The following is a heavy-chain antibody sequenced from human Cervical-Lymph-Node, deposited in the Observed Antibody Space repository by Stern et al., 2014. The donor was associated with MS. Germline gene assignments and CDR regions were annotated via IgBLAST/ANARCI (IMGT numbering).Heavy chain of an antibody. Sequence: EMQLVESGGGLVKPGGSLRLSCAASGFTFSSYSMNCVRQAPGKGLEWVASISSGGSYIYYADSLKGRFTISRDNAKNSLYLQMNSLRAEDTAVYYCARGRGGNYRYYFDYWGQGTLVTVSS. CDR1: GFTFSSYS. CDR3: ARGRGGNYRYYFDY. D-gene: IGHD4-23*01. J-gene: IGHJ4*02. CDR2: ISSGGSYI. V-gene: IGHV3-21*01.